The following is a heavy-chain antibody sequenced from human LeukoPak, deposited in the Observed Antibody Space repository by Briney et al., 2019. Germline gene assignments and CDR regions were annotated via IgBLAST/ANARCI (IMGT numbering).Heavy chain of an antibody. CDR3: ARRAANYDFWSGYNV. J-gene: IGHJ6*04. CDR2: IKQDGSEK. CDR1: RSTFSSYW. V-gene: IGHV3-7*01. D-gene: IGHD3-3*01. Sequence: GGSLRPSCAASRSTFSSYWMSWVRQAPGKGLEWVANIKQDGSEKYYVDSVKGRFTISRDNAKNSLYLQMNSLRAEDTAMYYCARRAANYDFWSGYNVWGKGTTVTVSS.